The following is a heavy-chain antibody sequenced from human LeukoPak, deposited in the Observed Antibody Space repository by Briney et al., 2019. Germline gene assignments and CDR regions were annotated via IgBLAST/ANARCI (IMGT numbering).Heavy chain of an antibody. D-gene: IGHD6-13*01. J-gene: IGHJ5*02. CDR2: FDPEDGET. Sequence: GASVKVSCKVSGYTLTELSMHWVRQAPGKGLEWMGGFDPEDGETIYAQKFQGRVTMTEDTSTDTAYMELSSLRSEDTAVYYCATALYSSSEGWFDPWGQGTLVNVYS. CDR1: GYTLTELS. CDR3: ATALYSSSEGWFDP. V-gene: IGHV1-24*01.